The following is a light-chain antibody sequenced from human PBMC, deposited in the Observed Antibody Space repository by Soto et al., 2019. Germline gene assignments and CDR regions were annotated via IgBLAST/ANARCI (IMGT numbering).Light chain of an antibody. CDR3: QQRLNWPLT. J-gene: IGKJ4*01. Sequence: EIVLTQSPATLSLSPGERATLSCRASQSVSSFFVWYQQKRGQAPRLLIYDASKRATGIPARFSGSGSGTDVTLTISSLEPGDFAVYYCQQRLNWPLTFGGGTTVEIK. CDR1: QSVSSF. CDR2: DAS. V-gene: IGKV3-11*01.